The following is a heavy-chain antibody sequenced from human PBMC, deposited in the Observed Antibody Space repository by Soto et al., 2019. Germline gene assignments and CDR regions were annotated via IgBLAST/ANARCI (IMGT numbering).Heavy chain of an antibody. V-gene: IGHV1-8*01. CDR1: GYTFTSYD. CDR2: MNPNSGNT. D-gene: IGHD3-10*01. Sequence: ASVKVSCKASGYTFTSYDINWVRQATGQGLEWMGWMNPNSGNTVDAQKFQGRVTMTRNTSISTAYMELSRLRSEETAVYYCARGPGDYWGQGTLVTVSS. CDR3: ARGPGDY. J-gene: IGHJ4*02.